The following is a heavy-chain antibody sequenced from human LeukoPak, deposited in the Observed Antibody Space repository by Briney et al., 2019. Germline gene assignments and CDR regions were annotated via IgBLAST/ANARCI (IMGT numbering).Heavy chain of an antibody. V-gene: IGHV4-59*08. D-gene: IGHD3-3*01. CDR1: GGSISSYY. Sequence: PSETLSLTCTGSGGSISSYYWSWIRQPPGKELEWIGYIYYTGSTTYNPSLKSRFTISIYTPNNQFSLKLSSFTAADTAVYYCARKRSSITIFGVVTNGYYFDYWGQGTLVTVSS. CDR2: IYYTGST. CDR3: ARKRSSITIFGVVTNGYYFDY. J-gene: IGHJ4*02.